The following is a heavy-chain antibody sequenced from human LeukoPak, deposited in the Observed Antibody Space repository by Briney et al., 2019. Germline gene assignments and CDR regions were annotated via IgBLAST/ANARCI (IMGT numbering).Heavy chain of an antibody. CDR3: ARPVAERSFWFDP. D-gene: IGHD1-1*01. Sequence: GESLKISCKGSGYSFTSYWIGWVRQMPGKGLEWMGIIYPGDSDTRYSPSFQGQVTISADKSISAAYLQWSSLKASDTAMYCCARPVAERSFWFDPWGQGTLVTVSS. V-gene: IGHV5-51*01. J-gene: IGHJ5*02. CDR2: IYPGDSDT. CDR1: GYSFTSYW.